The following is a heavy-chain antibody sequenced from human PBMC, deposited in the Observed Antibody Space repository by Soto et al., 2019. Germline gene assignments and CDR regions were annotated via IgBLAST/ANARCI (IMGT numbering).Heavy chain of an antibody. V-gene: IGHV3-30*03. D-gene: IGHD6-13*01. Sequence: PGGCLRLACAASGVTVRSYGMDGVRQAPGKGLEWVAVISYDGSNKYYADSVKGRFTISRDNSKNTLYLQMNSLRAEDTAVYYCARGYSSSWSEGFDPWGQGTLVTVSS. CDR3: ARGYSSSWSEGFDP. CDR2: ISYDGSNK. CDR1: GVTVRSYG. J-gene: IGHJ5*02.